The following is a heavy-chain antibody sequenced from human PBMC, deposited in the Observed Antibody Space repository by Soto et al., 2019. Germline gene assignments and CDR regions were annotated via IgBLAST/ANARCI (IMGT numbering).Heavy chain of an antibody. CDR2: IGSRGGGT. CDR1: GFTLSSYD. J-gene: IGHJ6*02. Sequence: GGSLRLSCGASGFTLSSYDMSWVRLAPGKGLEWVSVIGSRGGGTYYADSVKGRFTISRDNSKLYLQMSRLRAEDTALYMCVRHAKLTSVTANVGYYYGLDIWGQGTTVTV. D-gene: IGHD4-4*01. CDR3: VRHAKLTSVTANVGYYYGLDI. V-gene: IGHV3-23*01.